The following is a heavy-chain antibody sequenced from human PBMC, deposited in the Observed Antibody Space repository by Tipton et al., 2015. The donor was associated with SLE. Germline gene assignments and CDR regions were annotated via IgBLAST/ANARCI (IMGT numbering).Heavy chain of an antibody. V-gene: IGHV4-30-2*01. Sequence: TLSLTCTVSGGSISSGASSWSWIRQPPGKGLEWMGYIYHTGSTYNNPSLKSRVTISVDRSKNQFSLKLSSVTAADTAVYYCARGGYSYGSYSDLYWGQGTLVTVSS. CDR3: ARGGYSYGSYSDLY. CDR2: IYHTGST. J-gene: IGHJ4*02. D-gene: IGHD5-18*01. CDR1: GGSISSGASS.